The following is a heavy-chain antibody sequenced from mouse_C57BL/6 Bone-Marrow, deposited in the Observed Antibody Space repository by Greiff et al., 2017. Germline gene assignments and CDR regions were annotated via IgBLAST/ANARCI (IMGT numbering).Heavy chain of an antibody. CDR2: ISYSGST. CDR3: ARYDYDESRYFDV. Sequence: DVKLQESGPGLAKPSQTLSLPCSVTGYSITSDYWNWIRKFPGNKLEYMGYISYSGSTYYNPSLKSRISITRDTSKNQYYLQLNSVTTEDTATYYCARYDYDESRYFDVWGTGTTVTVSS. CDR1: GYSITSDY. J-gene: IGHJ1*03. V-gene: IGHV3-8*01. D-gene: IGHD2-4*01.